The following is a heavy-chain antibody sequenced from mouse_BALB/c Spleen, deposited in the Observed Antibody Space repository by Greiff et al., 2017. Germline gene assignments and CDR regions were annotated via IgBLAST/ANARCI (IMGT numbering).Heavy chain of an antibody. CDR3: ARGDYGPYY. Sequence: EVNLVESGGGLVQPGGSRKLSCAASGFTFSSFGMHWVRQAPEKGLEWVAYISSGSSTIYYADTVKGRFTISRDNPKNTLCLQMTSLRSEDTAMYYCARGDYGPYYWGQGTTLTVSS. V-gene: IGHV5-17*02. D-gene: IGHD1-1*01. CDR1: GFTFSSFG. J-gene: IGHJ2*01. CDR2: ISSGSSTI.